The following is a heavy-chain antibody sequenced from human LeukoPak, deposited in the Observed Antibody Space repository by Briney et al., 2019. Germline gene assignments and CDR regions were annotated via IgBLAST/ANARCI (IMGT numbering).Heavy chain of an antibody. V-gene: IGHV3-21*01. CDR3: ARDMVRGVMPH. CDR2: IGSSSSYI. Sequence: GGSLRLSCAASGFTFSSYSMNWVRQAPGKGLEWVSSIGSSSSYIYYADSVKGRFTISRDNAKNSLYLQMNSLRAEDTAVYYCARDMVRGVMPHWGQGTLVTVSS. J-gene: IGHJ4*02. CDR1: GFTFSSYS. D-gene: IGHD3-10*01.